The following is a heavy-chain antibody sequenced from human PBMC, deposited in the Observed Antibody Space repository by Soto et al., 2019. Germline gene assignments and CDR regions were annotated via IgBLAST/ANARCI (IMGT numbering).Heavy chain of an antibody. CDR2: ISAYNGNT. V-gene: IGHV1-18*01. J-gene: IGHJ6*02. D-gene: IGHD3-22*01. Sequence: GASVKVSCKASGYTFTSYGISWVRQAPGQGLEWMGWISAYNGNTNYAQKLQGRVTMTTDTSTSTAYMELRSLRSDDTAVYYCARDYYDSSGYYGPTYYYYGMHVWGQGTTVTVSS. CDR1: GYTFTSYG. CDR3: ARDYYDSSGYYGPTYYYYGMHV.